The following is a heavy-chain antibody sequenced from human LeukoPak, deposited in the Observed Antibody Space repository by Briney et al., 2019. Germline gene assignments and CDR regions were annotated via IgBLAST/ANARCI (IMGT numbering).Heavy chain of an antibody. CDR3: ARDYCSSTSCLFDY. J-gene: IGHJ4*02. CDR2: ISAYNGNT. Sequence: ASVKVSCKASGYTFTSYGISWVRQAPGQGLEWMGWISAYNGNTNYAQKLQGRVTMTTDTSTSTAYMELRSLRSDDTAVYYCARDYCSSTSCLFDYWGQGTLVTVSS. V-gene: IGHV1-18*01. D-gene: IGHD2-2*01. CDR1: GYTFTSYG.